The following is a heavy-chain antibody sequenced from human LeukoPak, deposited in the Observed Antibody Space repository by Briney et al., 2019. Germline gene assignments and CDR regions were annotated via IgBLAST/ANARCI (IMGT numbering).Heavy chain of an antibody. J-gene: IGHJ3*02. D-gene: IGHD3-22*01. CDR3: ARGSYYYDSSGYPDDAFDI. Sequence: SETLSLTCTVSGGSISSYYWSWIRQPPGKGLEWIGEINHSGSTNYNPSLKSRVTISVDTSKHQFSLKLSSVTAADTAVYYCARGSYYYDSSGYPDDAFDIWGQGTMVTVSS. CDR1: GGSISSYY. V-gene: IGHV4-34*01. CDR2: INHSGST.